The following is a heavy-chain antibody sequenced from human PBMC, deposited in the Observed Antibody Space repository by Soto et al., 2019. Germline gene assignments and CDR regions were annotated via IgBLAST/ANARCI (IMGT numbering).Heavy chain of an antibody. Sequence: SETLSLTCAVYGGSFSGYYWSWIRQPPGKGLEWIGYIYYSGSTYYNPSLKSRVTISVDTSKNQFSLKLSSVTAADTAVYYCASCGGSCPGFDYWGQRTLVTVSS. CDR1: GGSFSGYY. J-gene: IGHJ4*02. CDR2: IYYSGST. V-gene: IGHV4-34*09. CDR3: ASCGGSCPGFDY. D-gene: IGHD2-15*01.